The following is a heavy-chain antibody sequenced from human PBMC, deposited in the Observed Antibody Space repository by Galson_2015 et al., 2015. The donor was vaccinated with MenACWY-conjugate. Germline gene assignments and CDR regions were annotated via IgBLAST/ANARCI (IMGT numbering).Heavy chain of an antibody. CDR1: GFNVRSDF. D-gene: IGHD3-10*01. V-gene: IGHV3-66*01. J-gene: IGHJ5*02. Sequence: SLRLSCAAAGFNVRSDFMSWVRQAPGKGLEWVSVIYSGGITYYADSVRGRFTISRDDANNTVYLQMNNLRVDDTAVYYCARDRGGFDPWGQGTLVTVSS. CDR3: ARDRGGFDP. CDR2: IYSGGIT.